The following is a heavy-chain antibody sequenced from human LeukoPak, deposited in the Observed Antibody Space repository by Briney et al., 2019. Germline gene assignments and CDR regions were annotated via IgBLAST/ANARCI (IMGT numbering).Heavy chain of an antibody. CDR3: ASYCSTTSCPHRRAFDV. CDR1: GGSISSYF. V-gene: IGHV4-59*08. D-gene: IGHD2-2*01. CDR2: IYYSGST. J-gene: IGHJ3*01. Sequence: SSETLSLTCTVSGGSISSYFWSWVRQPPGKGLEWIGYIYYSGSTKYNPPLKSRVTMSLDTSKNQFSLKLTSVTAADTAVYYCASYCSTTSCPHRRAFDVWGQGTMVTVSS.